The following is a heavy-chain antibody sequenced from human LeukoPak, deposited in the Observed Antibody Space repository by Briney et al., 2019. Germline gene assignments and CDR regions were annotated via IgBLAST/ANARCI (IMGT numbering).Heavy chain of an antibody. Sequence: SQTLSLTCAISGDSVSSNSAAWDWHRQSPSRGLEWLGRTYYRYKEYNDYAVSVKSIITINTDTSKNKFSMQLNSENTEDKDVYYCARDYISSYYYYYYGMYVSGQGTTFTVSS. D-gene: IGHD6-13*01. CDR2: TYYRYKEYN. V-gene: IGHV6-1*01. J-gene: IGHJ6*02. CDR3: ARDYISSYYYYYYGMYV. CDR1: GDSVSSNSAA.